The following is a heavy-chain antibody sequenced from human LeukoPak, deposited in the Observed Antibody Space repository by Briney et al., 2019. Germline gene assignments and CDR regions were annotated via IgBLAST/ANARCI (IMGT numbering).Heavy chain of an antibody. J-gene: IGHJ3*02. CDR2: IFYTGST. CDR3: TRSETFDI. CDR1: GGSLSGGHYY. Sequence: SETLSLTCTVSGGSLSGGHYYWNWIRQHPGKGLEWIGYIFYTGSTYYNPSLKSRVTMSLDTSKNQFSLNLSSVTAADTAVYYCTRSETFDIWGQGTMVTVSS. V-gene: IGHV4-31*03.